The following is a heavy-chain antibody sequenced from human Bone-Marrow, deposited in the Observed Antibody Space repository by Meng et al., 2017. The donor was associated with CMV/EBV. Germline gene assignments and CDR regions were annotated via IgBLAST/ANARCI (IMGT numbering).Heavy chain of an antibody. J-gene: IGHJ4*02. CDR1: GYSFTSYW. CDR3: VRRVETLFDY. D-gene: IGHD4-23*01. Sequence: GGSLRLSCKGSGYSFTSYWIGWVRQMPGKGLEWMGIIYPGDSDTRYSPSFQGQITISADTSISTAYLQWSSLKASDTAMYYGVRRVETLFDYWGQGTLATVSS. CDR2: IYPGDSDT. V-gene: IGHV5-51*01.